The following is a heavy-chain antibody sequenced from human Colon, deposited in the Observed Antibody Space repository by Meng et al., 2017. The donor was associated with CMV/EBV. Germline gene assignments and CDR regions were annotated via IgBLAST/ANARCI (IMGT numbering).Heavy chain of an antibody. J-gene: IGHJ4*02. Sequence: LRLSCAVYGGSFSGYYWSWIRQPPGKGLEWIGEINHSGSTNYNPSLKSRVTISVDTSKNQFSLKLSSVTAADTAVYYCARGIAAADYWGQGTLVTVSS. CDR1: GGSFSGYY. CDR2: INHSGST. V-gene: IGHV4-34*01. D-gene: IGHD6-13*01. CDR3: ARGIAAADY.